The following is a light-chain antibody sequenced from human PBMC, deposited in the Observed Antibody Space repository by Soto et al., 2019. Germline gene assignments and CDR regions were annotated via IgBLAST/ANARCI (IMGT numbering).Light chain of an antibody. CDR2: KVS. CDR1: SSDVGAYNY. V-gene: IGLV2-8*01. J-gene: IGLJ1*01. Sequence: LAQPPSASGSPGQSVTISCTGTSSDVGAYNYVSWYQQHPGKAPKLMIYKVSYRPSGVPDRFSGSKSGNTASLTVSGLQAEDEADYYCSSYAGSSTVFGTGTKVTV. CDR3: SSYAGSSTV.